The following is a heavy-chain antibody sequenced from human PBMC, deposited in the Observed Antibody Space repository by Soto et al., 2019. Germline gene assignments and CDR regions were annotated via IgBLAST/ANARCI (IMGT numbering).Heavy chain of an antibody. CDR3: ALLCSGGSCYLGNDAFDI. Sequence: ASVKVSCKASGYTFTSYYMHWVRQAPGQGLEWMGIINPSGGSTSYAQKFQGRVTMTRDTSTSTVYMELSSLRSEDTAVYYCALLCSGGSCYLGNDAFDIWGQGTMVTVSS. V-gene: IGHV1-46*03. CDR1: GYTFTSYY. D-gene: IGHD2-15*01. J-gene: IGHJ3*02. CDR2: INPSGGST.